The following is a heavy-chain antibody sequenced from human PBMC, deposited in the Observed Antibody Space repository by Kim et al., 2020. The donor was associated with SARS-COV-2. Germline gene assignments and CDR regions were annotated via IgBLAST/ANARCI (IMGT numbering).Heavy chain of an antibody. CDR3: ALRRGGYSGYANPQRVPYNWFDP. J-gene: IGHJ5*02. CDR1: GGTFSSYA. Sequence: SVKVSCKASGGTFSSYAISWVRQAPGQGLEWMGGIIPIFGTANYAQKFQGRVTITADESTSTAYMELSSLRSEDTAVYYCALRRGGYSGYANPQRVPYNWFDPWGQGTLVTVSS. V-gene: IGHV1-69*13. CDR2: IIPIFGTA. D-gene: IGHD5-12*01.